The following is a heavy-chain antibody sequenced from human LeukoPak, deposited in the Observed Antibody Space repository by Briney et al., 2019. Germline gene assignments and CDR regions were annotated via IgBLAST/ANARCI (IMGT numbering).Heavy chain of an antibody. V-gene: IGHV3-30*04. J-gene: IGHJ4*02. CDR3: ARDHWGSYGEYYFDY. D-gene: IGHD1-26*01. Sequence: PGGSLRLSCAASGFTFSTYAMHWVRQAPGKGLEWVAVLSYDGINKYYADSVKGRFTISRDNAKNTLYLQMNSLRAEDTAVYYCARDHWGSYGEYYFDYWGQGTLVTVSS. CDR2: LSYDGINK. CDR1: GFTFSTYA.